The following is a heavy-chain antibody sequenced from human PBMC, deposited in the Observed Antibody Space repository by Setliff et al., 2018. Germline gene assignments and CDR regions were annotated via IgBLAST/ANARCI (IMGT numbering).Heavy chain of an antibody. Sequence: SETLSLTCTVSGGSISSGGYFWNWIRQRPGKGLEWIGCISYSGSTYYNPSLKSRVTISVDTSKNQFSLKLSSVTAADTAVYYCARDKPEGYNFWSGYLGGGLMDVWGQGTTVTVSS. D-gene: IGHD3-3*01. V-gene: IGHV4-31*03. CDR3: ARDKPEGYNFWSGYLGGGLMDV. CDR2: ISYSGST. J-gene: IGHJ6*02. CDR1: GGSISSGGYF.